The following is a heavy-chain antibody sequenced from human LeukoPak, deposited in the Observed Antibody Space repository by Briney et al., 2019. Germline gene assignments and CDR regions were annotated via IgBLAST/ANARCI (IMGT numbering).Heavy chain of an antibody. Sequence: GSLRLSCAASGFTFSSYAMSWVRQAPGQGLEWVSAISGSGGSTYYADSVKGRFTISRDNSKNTLYLQMNSLRAEDTAVYYCAKRGVPAAYYYYYYMDVWGKGTTVTVSS. CDR2: ISGSGGST. D-gene: IGHD2-2*01. J-gene: IGHJ6*03. V-gene: IGHV3-23*01. CDR3: AKRGVPAAYYYYYYMDV. CDR1: GFTFSSYA.